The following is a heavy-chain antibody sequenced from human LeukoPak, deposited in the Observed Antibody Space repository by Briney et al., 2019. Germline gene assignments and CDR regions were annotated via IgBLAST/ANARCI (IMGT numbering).Heavy chain of an antibody. CDR3: VKEGYRLCFEGDIS. J-gene: IGHJ4*02. CDR1: GFTFSSAW. Sequence: GGSLRLSCATSGFTFSSAWMSWVRRAPGKGLEWVGRIKGKVDDETTKYGEPVRGRFTISRDDSRNTLYLQMNSLKTEDTAAYYCVKEGYRLCFEGDISWGQGTLVTVSS. D-gene: IGHD2-15*01. V-gene: IGHV3-15*05. CDR2: IKGKVDDETT.